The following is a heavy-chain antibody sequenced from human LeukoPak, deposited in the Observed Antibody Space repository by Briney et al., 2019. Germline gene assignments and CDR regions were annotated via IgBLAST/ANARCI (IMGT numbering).Heavy chain of an antibody. CDR1: GFTFSSYS. CDR3: AKDQRYSGYDAGDY. CDR2: IWYDGSNK. Sequence: PGESLRLSCAASGFTFSSYSMNWVRQAPGKGLEWVAVIWYDGSNKYYADSVKGRFTISRDNSKNTLYLQMNSLRAEDTAVYYCAKDQRYSGYDAGDYWGQGTLVTVSS. J-gene: IGHJ4*02. V-gene: IGHV3-33*06. D-gene: IGHD5-12*01.